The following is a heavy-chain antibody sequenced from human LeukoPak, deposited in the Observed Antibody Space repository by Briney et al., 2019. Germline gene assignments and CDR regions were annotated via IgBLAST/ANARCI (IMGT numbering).Heavy chain of an antibody. V-gene: IGHV3-74*01. CDR1: GFTFSSYW. D-gene: IGHD6-25*01. J-gene: IGHJ4*02. Sequence: GGSLRLSCAASGFTFSSYWMHRVRQAPGKGLVWVSRINSDGSSTTYADSVKGRFTISRDNAKNTLYLQMNSLRAEDTAVYYCARGSGYGVFDYWGQGTLVTVSS. CDR2: INSDGSST. CDR3: ARGSGYGVFDY.